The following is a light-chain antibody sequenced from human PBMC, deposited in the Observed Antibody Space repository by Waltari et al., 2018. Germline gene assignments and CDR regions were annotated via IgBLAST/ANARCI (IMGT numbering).Light chain of an antibody. J-gene: IGLJ1*01. CDR2: EVS. Sequence: QSALTQPASVSGSPGPSLTISCTGTSSDVGKFNLVSWYQQHPGKAPRVLLYEVSERPSGVPNRFSGSKSGYTASLTISGLQAEDEADYYCCSYTGSIYVFGGGTTVTVL. CDR3: CSYTGSIYV. V-gene: IGLV2-23*02. CDR1: SSDVGKFNL.